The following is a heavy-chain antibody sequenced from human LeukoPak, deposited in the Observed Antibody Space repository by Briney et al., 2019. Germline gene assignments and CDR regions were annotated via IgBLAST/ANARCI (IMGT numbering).Heavy chain of an antibody. CDR3: ARAVYYYGSGSYYPLRY. CDR2: ISSSSSYI. D-gene: IGHD3-10*01. J-gene: IGHJ4*02. Sequence: GGSLRLSCTASGFTFSSYSMNWVRQAPGKGLEWVSSISSSSSYIYYADSVKGRFTISRDNAKNSLYLQMNSLRAEDTAVYYCARAVYYYGSGSYYPLRYWGQGTLVTVSS. V-gene: IGHV3-21*01. CDR1: GFTFSSYS.